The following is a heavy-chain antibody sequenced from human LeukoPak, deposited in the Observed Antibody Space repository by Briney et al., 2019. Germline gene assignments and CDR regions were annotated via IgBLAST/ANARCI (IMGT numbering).Heavy chain of an antibody. V-gene: IGHV4-59*01. J-gene: IGHJ5*02. CDR2: IYYSGST. D-gene: IGHD3-10*01. CDR1: GGSISSYY. CDR3: ARIPITLVRGGFWFDP. Sequence: PSETLSLTCTVSGGSISSYYWSWIRQPPGKGLEWIGYIYYSGSTNYNPSLKSRVTISVDTSKNQFSLKLSSVTAADTAVYYCARIPITLVRGGFWFDPWGREPWSPSPQ.